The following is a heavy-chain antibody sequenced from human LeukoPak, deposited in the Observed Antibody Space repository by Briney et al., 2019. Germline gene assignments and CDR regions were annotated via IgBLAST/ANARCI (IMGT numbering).Heavy chain of an antibody. CDR3: ARGGWELPEGSLDY. V-gene: IGHV4-34*01. CDR1: GGSFSGYY. CDR2: INHSGST. D-gene: IGHD1-26*01. J-gene: IGHJ4*02. Sequence: PSETLSLTCAVYGGSFSGYYWSWIRQPPGKGLEWIGEINHSGSTNSNPSLKSRVTISVDASKNQFSLRLSSVTAADTAVYYCARGGWELPEGSLDYWGQGTLVTVSS.